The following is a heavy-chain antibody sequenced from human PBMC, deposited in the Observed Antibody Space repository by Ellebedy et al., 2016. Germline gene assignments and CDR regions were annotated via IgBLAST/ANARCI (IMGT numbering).Heavy chain of an antibody. J-gene: IGHJ4*02. D-gene: IGHD6-19*01. CDR1: GYSFTNSW. Sequence: GESLKISCKGSGYSFTNSWISWVRQVPGKGLEWMGRIDPSDSYSNYRPSLKGHVSISADKSTNTAYLQWSSLRASDTAMYYCVRQRQASSGWYGGEFWGQGTLVTVSS. CDR2: IDPSDSYS. CDR3: VRQRQASSGWYGGEF. V-gene: IGHV5-10-1*01.